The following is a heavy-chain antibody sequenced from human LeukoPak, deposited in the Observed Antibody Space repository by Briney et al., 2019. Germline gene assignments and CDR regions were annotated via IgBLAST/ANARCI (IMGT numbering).Heavy chain of an antibody. V-gene: IGHV3-7*04. CDR2: IKQDGSKK. J-gene: IGHJ4*02. CDR1: GFPFSSYW. CDR3: TRVGYIDEGIDY. D-gene: IGHD5-24*01. Sequence: GGSLRLSCVASGFPFSSYWMTWVRPAPGKGLEWVANIKQDGSKKSYVDSVKGRFTISRDNAKNSLYLQMNSLRAEDTAIYYCTRVGYIDEGIDYWGQGTLVTVSS.